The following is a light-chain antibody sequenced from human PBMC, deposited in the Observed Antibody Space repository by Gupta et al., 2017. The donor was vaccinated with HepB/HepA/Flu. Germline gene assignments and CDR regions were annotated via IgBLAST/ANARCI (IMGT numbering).Light chain of an antibody. CDR2: AAS. CDR1: QGISSY. J-gene: IGKJ3*01. CDR3: RQLNSYPLT. Sequence: DIQLTQSPSFLSASVGDRVTITCRASQGISSYLAWYQQKPGKAPKLLIYAASTLQSGVPSRFSGSGSGTEFTLTISSLQPEDFATYYCRQLNSYPLTFGHGTKVDIK. V-gene: IGKV1-9*01.